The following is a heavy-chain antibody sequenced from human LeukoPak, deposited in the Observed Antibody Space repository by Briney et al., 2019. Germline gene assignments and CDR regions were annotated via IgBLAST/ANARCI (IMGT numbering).Heavy chain of an antibody. V-gene: IGHV3-30-3*01. J-gene: IGHJ4*02. CDR2: ISYDGSNK. D-gene: IGHD3-22*01. CDR3: ARGTSYYYDSSGYNY. CDR1: GFTFSSYA. Sequence: GGSLRLSCAASGFTFSSYAMHWVRQAPGKGLEWVAFISYDGSNKYYADSVKGRFTISRDNSKNTLYLQMNSLRAEDTAVYYCARGTSYYYDSSGYNYWGQGTLVTVSS.